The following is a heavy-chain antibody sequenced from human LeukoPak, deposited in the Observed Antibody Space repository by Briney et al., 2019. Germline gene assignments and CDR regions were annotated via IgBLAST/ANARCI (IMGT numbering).Heavy chain of an antibody. Sequence: GSLRLSCAASGFTFSSYAMSWVRQAPGKGLEWVSAISGSGGSTYYADSVKGRFTISRDNSKNTLYLQMNSLRAEDTAVYYCAKIRLRYFDWLLHGWFDPWGQGTLVTVSS. CDR1: GFTFSSYA. V-gene: IGHV3-23*01. CDR3: AKIRLRYFDWLLHGWFDP. J-gene: IGHJ5*02. CDR2: ISGSGGST. D-gene: IGHD3-9*01.